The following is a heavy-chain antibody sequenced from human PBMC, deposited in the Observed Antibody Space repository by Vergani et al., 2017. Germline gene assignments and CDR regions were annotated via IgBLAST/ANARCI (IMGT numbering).Heavy chain of an antibody. CDR2: IYYSGST. Sequence: QLQLQESGPGLVKPSETLSLTCTVSGGSISSSSYYWGWIRQPPGKGLEWIGSIYYSGSTYYNPSLKSRVTISVDTSKNQFSLKLSSVTAADTAVYYCARRRDYYDNSGYYLGNAFDIWGQGTMVTVSS. CDR1: GGSISSSSYY. D-gene: IGHD3-22*01. CDR3: ARRRDYYDNSGYYLGNAFDI. J-gene: IGHJ3*02. V-gene: IGHV4-39*01.